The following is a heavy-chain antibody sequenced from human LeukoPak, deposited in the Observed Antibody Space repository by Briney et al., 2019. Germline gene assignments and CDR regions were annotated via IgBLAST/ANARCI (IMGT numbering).Heavy chain of an antibody. CDR3: ARGWREYRFRAGLDF. CDR2: VYYTGTT. V-gene: IGHV4-39*07. J-gene: IGHJ4*02. D-gene: IGHD5-18*01. CDR1: GGSISSSSYY. Sequence: SETLSLTCTVSGGSISSSSYYWGWIRQPPGKGLDWIGSVYYTGTTYYNPSLKSRATISLDTSKKQVSLKLASVTAADTALYYCARGWREYRFRAGLDFWGQGTLVTVSS.